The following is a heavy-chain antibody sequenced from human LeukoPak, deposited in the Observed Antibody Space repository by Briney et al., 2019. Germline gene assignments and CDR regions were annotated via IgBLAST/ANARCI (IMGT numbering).Heavy chain of an antibody. CDR3: ARHYYYDSSGYYSDAFDI. Sequence: SETLSLTCAVSGGSISSGGYSWSWIRQPPGKGLEWIGYIYYSGSTYYNPSLKSRVTISVDTSKNQFSLKLSSVTAADTAVYYCARHYYYDSSGYYSDAFDIWGQGTMVTVSS. CDR2: IYYSGST. J-gene: IGHJ3*02. V-gene: IGHV4-30-4*07. D-gene: IGHD3-22*01. CDR1: GGSISSGGYS.